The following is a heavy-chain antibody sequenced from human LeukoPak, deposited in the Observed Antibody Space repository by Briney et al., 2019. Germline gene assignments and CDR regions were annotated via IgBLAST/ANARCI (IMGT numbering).Heavy chain of an antibody. V-gene: IGHV4-4*09. D-gene: IGHD6-13*01. CDR2: IYTSGST. Sequence: SETLSLTCTVSGGPISSYYWSWIRQPPGKGLEWIGYIYTSGSTNYNPSLKSRVTISVDTSKNQFSLKLSSVTAADTAVYYCARHIAAAGTGFDYWGQGTLVTVSS. CDR3: ARHIAAAGTGFDY. J-gene: IGHJ4*02. CDR1: GGPISSYY.